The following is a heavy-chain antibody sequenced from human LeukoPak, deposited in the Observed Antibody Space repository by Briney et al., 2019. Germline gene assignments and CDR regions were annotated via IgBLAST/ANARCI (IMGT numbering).Heavy chain of an antibody. V-gene: IGHV4-59*01. D-gene: IGHD3-22*01. CDR3: ARALDYYDIRVWDY. J-gene: IGHJ4*01. CDR2: INHSGST. CDR1: RGSISSYY. Sequence: SETLSLTCTVSRGSISSYYWSWIRQSPGKGLEWIGYINHSGSTKYNPSLKRRGTISVDVSRNQFSLKLRSVTAADTAVYYCARALDYYDIRVWDYWGQGTLVTVSS.